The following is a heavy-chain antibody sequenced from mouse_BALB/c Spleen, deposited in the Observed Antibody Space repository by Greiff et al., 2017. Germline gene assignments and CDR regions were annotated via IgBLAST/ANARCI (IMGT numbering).Heavy chain of an antibody. J-gene: IGHJ3*01. D-gene: IGHD4-1*01. V-gene: IGHV1S135*01. CDR2: IDPYNGGT. Sequence: VQLKQSGPELVKPGASVKVSCKASGYAFTSYNMYWVKQSHGKSLEWIGYIDPYNGGTSYNQKFKGKATLTVDKSSSTAYMHLNSLTSEDSAVYYCARRGDWDGFAYWGQGTLVTVSA. CDR3: ARRGDWDGFAY. CDR1: GYAFTSYN.